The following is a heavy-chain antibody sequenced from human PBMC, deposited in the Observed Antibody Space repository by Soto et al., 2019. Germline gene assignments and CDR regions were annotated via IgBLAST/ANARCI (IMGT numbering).Heavy chain of an antibody. Sequence: ASVKVSCKASGYTFTSYGISWVRQAPGQGLEWMGWISAYNGNTNYAQKLQGRVTMTTDTSTSTAYMELRSLRSDDTAVYYCARESCSGGSCYSGDYWGQGTLVTVSS. CDR3: ARESCSGGSCYSGDY. CDR1: GYTFTSYG. V-gene: IGHV1-18*01. D-gene: IGHD2-15*01. J-gene: IGHJ4*02. CDR2: ISAYNGNT.